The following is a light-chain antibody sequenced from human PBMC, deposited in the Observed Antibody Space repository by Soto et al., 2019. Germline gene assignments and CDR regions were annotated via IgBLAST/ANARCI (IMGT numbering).Light chain of an antibody. Sequence: EIVLTQSPGTLSLSPGKRATLSCRASQSVSSSYLAWYQQKPGQAPRLLIYGASSRATGIPDRFSGSGSGTDFTLTISSLEPEDFAVYYCQQYGSSPHTFGQGTKLEIK. V-gene: IGKV3-20*01. CDR2: GAS. CDR1: QSVSSSY. CDR3: QQYGSSPHT. J-gene: IGKJ2*01.